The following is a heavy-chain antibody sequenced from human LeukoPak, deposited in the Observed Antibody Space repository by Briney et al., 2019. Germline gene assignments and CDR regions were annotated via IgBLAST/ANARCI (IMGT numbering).Heavy chain of an antibody. D-gene: IGHD4-11*01. CDR2: ISYDGSNK. V-gene: IGHV3-30-3*01. J-gene: IGHJ5*02. CDR3: ARVGDSNYDGLDWFDP. CDR1: GFTFSSYA. Sequence: PGRSLRLSCAASGFTFSSYAMHWVRQAPGKGLEWVAVISYDGSNKYYADSVKGRFTISRDNSKNTLYLQMNSLRAEDTAVYYCARVGDSNYDGLDWFDPWGQGTLVTVSS.